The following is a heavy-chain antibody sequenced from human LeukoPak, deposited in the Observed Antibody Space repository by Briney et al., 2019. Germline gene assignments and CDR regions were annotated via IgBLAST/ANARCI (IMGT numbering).Heavy chain of an antibody. CDR2: IYPCDSDT. CDR1: GYSFTSYW. D-gene: IGHD6-13*01. V-gene: IGHV5-51*01. CDR3: ARRDLAAAGSTFDY. Sequence: GESPKISCKGSGYSFTSYWIGWVRQMPGKGLEWMGIIYPCDSDTRYSPPFQGQVTISADTSIRTAYLQWSSLKASDPAMYYCARRDLAAAGSTFDYWGQGTLVTVSS. J-gene: IGHJ4*02.